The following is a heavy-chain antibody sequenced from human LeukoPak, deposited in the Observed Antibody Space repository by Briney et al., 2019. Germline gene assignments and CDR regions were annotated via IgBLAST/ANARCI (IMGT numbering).Heavy chain of an antibody. J-gene: IGHJ4*02. CDR2: IYSGGAT. CDR1: GFTVSSSN. D-gene: IGHD6-19*01. Sequence: GGSLRLSCAASGFTVSSSNMGWVRQAPGKGLEWVSVIYSGGATYYPDSVKARFIISRDLSKNTLFLQMHDLRAEDTAVYYCAKIAVAYFDYWGQGTLVTVFS. V-gene: IGHV3-66*01. CDR3: AKIAVAYFDY.